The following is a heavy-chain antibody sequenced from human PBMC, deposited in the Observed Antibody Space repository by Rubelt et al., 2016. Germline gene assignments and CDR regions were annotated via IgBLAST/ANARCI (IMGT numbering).Heavy chain of an antibody. V-gene: IGHV1-18*01. J-gene: IGHJ5*02. D-gene: IGHD5-12*01. CDR2: ISAYNGNT. CDR3: ARDPTTRFTSTGWFDP. CDR1: GYTFTSYG. Sequence: QLQLVQSGAEVKKPGASVKVSCKASGYTFTSYGISWVRQAPGQGLEWMGWISAYNGNTKYAQKIQGRVTMTTDTSTSTAYMGLRSLRSDDTAVYYCARDPTTRFTSTGWFDPWGQGTLVTVSS.